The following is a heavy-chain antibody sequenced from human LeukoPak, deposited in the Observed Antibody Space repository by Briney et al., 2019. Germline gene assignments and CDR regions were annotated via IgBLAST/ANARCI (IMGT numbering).Heavy chain of an antibody. V-gene: IGHV3-23*01. CDR2: ICSSGGYT. CDR1: GFTFWNSA. D-gene: IGHD4-17*01. Sequence: GALRLPCAASGFTFWNSAITWVRQAPGKGLGWVAPICSSGGYTYYADSVRGRFTISRDNSNNTLYLQMNSLRGEDTAVYYCAKVKYDYGDPVGWFDPWGRGTLVTVSS. CDR3: AKVKYDYGDPVGWFDP. J-gene: IGHJ5*02.